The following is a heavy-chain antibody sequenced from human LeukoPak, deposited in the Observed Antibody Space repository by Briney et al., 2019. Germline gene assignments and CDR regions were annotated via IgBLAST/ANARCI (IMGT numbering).Heavy chain of an antibody. V-gene: IGHV3-20*04. CDR2: INWNGGST. CDR3: ARGGIAARPHDY. D-gene: IGHD6-6*01. J-gene: IGHJ4*02. Sequence: GALRLSCAASRFTFDDYGMSWVRQAPGKGLEWVSGINWNGGSTGYADSVKGRFTISRDNAKNSLYLQMNSLRAEDTALYYCARGGIAARPHDYWGQGTLVTVSS. CDR1: RFTFDDYG.